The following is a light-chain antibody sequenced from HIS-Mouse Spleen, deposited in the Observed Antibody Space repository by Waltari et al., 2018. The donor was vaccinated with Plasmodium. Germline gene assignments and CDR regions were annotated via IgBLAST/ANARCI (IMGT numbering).Light chain of an antibody. CDR1: ALPKKY. Sequence: SYELTQPPSVSLSPGQPARITCSGVALPKKYAYWYQQKSGQAPVLVIYEDSKRPSGIPERFSGSSSGTMATLTISGAQVEDEADYYCYSTDSSGNHRVFGGGTKLTVL. V-gene: IGLV3-10*01. J-gene: IGLJ3*02. CDR3: YSTDSSGNHRV. CDR2: EDS.